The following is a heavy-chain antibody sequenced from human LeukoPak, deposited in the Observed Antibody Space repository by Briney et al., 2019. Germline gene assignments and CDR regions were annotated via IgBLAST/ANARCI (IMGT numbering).Heavy chain of an antibody. Sequence: SETLSLTCTVSGGSISSYYWSWIRQPPGKGLEWIGYIYYSGSTNYSPSLKSRVTISVDTSKNQFSLMLSSVTAADTAVYYCARQGYSAYEILDYWGQGTLVTVSS. V-gene: IGHV4-59*08. CDR3: ARQGYSAYEILDY. CDR1: GGSISSYY. CDR2: IYYSGST. J-gene: IGHJ4*02. D-gene: IGHD5-12*01.